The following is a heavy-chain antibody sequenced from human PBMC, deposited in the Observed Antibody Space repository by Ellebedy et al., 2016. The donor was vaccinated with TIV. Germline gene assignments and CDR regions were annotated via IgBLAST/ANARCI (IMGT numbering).Heavy chain of an antibody. V-gene: IGHV1-2*04. J-gene: IGHJ5*02. CDR2: INPNSGGT. CDR3: ARSGVLGRRIDGYNPNWFDP. D-gene: IGHD5-24*01. CDR1: GYTFTGYY. Sequence: AASVKVSCKASGYTFTGYYMHWVRQAPGQGLEWMGWINPNSGGTNYAQKFQGWVTMTRDTSISTAYMELSRLRSDDTAVYYCARSGVLGRRIDGYNPNWFDPWGQGTLVTVSS.